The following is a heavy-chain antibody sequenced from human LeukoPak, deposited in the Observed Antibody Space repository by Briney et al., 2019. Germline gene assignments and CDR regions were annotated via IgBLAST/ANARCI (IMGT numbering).Heavy chain of an antibody. CDR2: ISDSGIS. D-gene: IGHD6-6*01. CDR1: GDSISSYY. Sequence: SETLSLTCTVSGDSISSYYWSWIRQPPGKGLGWIGYISDSGISNCNPSLKSRVTMSLDTSKNQLSLKVNSVTAADTAVYYCARGLGHSQPRSSSSSRMTIYYYYMDVWGKGATVTVSS. J-gene: IGHJ6*03. V-gene: IGHV4-59*01. CDR3: ARGLGHSQPRSSSSSRMTIYYYYMDV.